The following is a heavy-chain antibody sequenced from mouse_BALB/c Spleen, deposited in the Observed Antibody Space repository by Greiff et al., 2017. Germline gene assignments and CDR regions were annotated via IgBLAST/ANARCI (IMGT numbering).Heavy chain of an antibody. CDR3: TLPYYGIYYYAMDY. CDR1: GFTFSNYW. D-gene: IGHD2-10*01. CDR2: IRLKSNNYAT. Sequence: EVKLMESGGGLVQPGGSMKLSCVASGFTFSNYWMNWVRQSPEKGLEWVAEIRLKSNNYATHYAESVKGRFTISRDDSKSSVYLQMNNLRAEDTGIYYCTLPYYGIYYYAMDYWGQGTSVTVSS. V-gene: IGHV6-6*02. J-gene: IGHJ4*01.